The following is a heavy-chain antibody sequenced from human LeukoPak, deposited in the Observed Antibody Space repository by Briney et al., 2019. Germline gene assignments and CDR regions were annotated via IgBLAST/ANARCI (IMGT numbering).Heavy chain of an antibody. D-gene: IGHD2-21*01. CDR1: GYTFTGYY. Sequence: ASVKVSCKASGYTFTGYYMHWVRQAPGQGLEWMGWINPNRGGTNYAQKFQGRVTMTRDTSISTAYMELSRLRSDDTAVYYCARQVVVVIAPSNLNNWFDPWGQGTLVTVSS. J-gene: IGHJ5*02. CDR3: ARQVVVVIAPSNLNNWFDP. CDR2: INPNRGGT. V-gene: IGHV1-2*02.